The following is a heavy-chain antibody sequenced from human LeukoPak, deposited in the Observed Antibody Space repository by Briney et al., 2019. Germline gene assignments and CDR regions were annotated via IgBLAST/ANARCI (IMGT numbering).Heavy chain of an antibody. V-gene: IGHV4-59*08. Sequence: PSETLSLTCTVSGGSISSYYWSWIRQPPGKGLEWIGYIYYSGSTNYNPSLKSRVTISVDTSKNQFSLKLSSVTAADTAVYYCARSPRGNYYDSSGRVNWFDPWGQGTLVTVSS. D-gene: IGHD3-22*01. J-gene: IGHJ5*02. CDR2: IYYSGST. CDR1: GGSISSYY. CDR3: ARSPRGNYYDSSGRVNWFDP.